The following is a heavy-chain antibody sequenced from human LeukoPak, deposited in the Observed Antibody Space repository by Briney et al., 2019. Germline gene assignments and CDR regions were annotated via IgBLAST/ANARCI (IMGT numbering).Heavy chain of an antibody. CDR3: ATCIAVAYYYGMDV. D-gene: IGHD6-19*01. CDR2: IIPIFGTA. V-gene: IGHV1-69*13. J-gene: IGHJ6*02. CDR1: GGTFTSYA. Sequence: SVKVSCKASGGTFTSYAISWVRQAPGQGLEWMGGIIPIFGTANYAQKFQGRVTITADESTSTAYMELSSLRSEDTAVYYCATCIAVAYYYGMDVWGQGTTVTVSS.